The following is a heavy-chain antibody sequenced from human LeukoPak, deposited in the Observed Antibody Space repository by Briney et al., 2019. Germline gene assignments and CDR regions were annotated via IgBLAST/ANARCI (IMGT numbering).Heavy chain of an antibody. J-gene: IGHJ3*02. CDR1: GFTFSSYA. CDR3: ASYILTGYYNGHDAFDI. D-gene: IGHD3-9*01. CDR2: ISGSGGST. V-gene: IGHV3-23*01. Sequence: GGSLRLSCAASGFTFSSYAMSWVRQAPGKGLEWVSAISGSGGSTYYADSVKGRFTISRDNSKNSLYLQMNSLRAEDTAVYYCASYILTGYYNGHDAFDIWGQGTMVIVSP.